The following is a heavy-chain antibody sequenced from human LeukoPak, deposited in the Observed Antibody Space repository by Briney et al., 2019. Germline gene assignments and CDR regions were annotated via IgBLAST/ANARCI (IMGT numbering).Heavy chain of an antibody. CDR2: IKQDGSEK. CDR3: ARYIVVVPAAITESTDNWFDP. V-gene: IGHV3-7*01. CDR1: GFTFSSYW. Sequence: GGSLRLSCAASGFTFSSYWMSWVRQAPGKGLEWVANIKQDGSEKYYVDSVKGRFTNSRDNAKNSLYLQMNSLRAEDTAVYYCARYIVVVPAAITESTDNWFDPWGQGTLVTVSS. J-gene: IGHJ5*02. D-gene: IGHD2-2*01.